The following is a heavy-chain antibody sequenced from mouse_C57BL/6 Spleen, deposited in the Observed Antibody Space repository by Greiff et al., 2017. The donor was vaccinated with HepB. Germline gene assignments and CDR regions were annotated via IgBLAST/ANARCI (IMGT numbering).Heavy chain of an antibody. D-gene: IGHD2-4*01. CDR3: ARDGGLRRTVGDY. J-gene: IGHJ2*01. V-gene: IGHV3-6*01. Sequence: EVQLQQSGPGLVKPSQSLSLTCSVTGYSITSGYYWNWIRQFPGNKLEWMGYISYDGSNNYNPSLKNRISITRDTSKNQFFLKLNSVTTEDTATYYCARDGGLRRTVGDYWGQGTTLTVSS. CDR1: GYSITSGYY. CDR2: ISYDGSN.